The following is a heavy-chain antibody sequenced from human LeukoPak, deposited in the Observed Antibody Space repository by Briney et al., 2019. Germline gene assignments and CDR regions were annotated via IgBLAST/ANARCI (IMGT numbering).Heavy chain of an antibody. J-gene: IGHJ4*02. CDR1: GFTFSSYE. CDR3: ARDYSGSGYELDY. V-gene: IGHV3-48*03. CDR2: INSSGGTI. Sequence: GGSLRLSCAASGFTFSSYEMNWVRQAPGKGLEWVSYINSSGGTIYYADSVKGRFTISRDNAKNSLYLQMSSLRAEDTAVYYCARDYSGSGYELDYWGQGTLVTVSS. D-gene: IGHD5-12*01.